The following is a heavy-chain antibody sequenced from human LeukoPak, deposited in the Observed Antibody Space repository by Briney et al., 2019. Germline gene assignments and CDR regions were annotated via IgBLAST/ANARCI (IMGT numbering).Heavy chain of an antibody. Sequence: PSETLSLTCTVSGGSISSSSYYWGWIRQPPGKGLGWIGSIYYSGGTYYNPSLKCRVTISVDTSKNQFSLKLSSVTAADTAVYYCARRAVTTTNFDYWGQGTLVTVSS. CDR3: ARRAVTTTNFDY. CDR2: IYYSGGT. V-gene: IGHV4-39*01. D-gene: IGHD4-17*01. J-gene: IGHJ4*02. CDR1: GGSISSSSYY.